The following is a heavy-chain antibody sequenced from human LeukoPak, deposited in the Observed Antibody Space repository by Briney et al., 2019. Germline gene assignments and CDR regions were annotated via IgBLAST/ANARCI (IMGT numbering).Heavy chain of an antibody. J-gene: IGHJ6*02. CDR2: INSDGSST. D-gene: IGHD2/OR15-2a*01. CDR1: GFTFSSYW. CDR3: ARVYSNSPEYGMDV. Sequence: GGSLRLSCAASGFTFSSYWMHWVRQAPGKGLVWVSRINSDGSSTSYADSVKGRFTISRDNAKNTLYLQMNSLRAEDTAVYYCARVYSNSPEYGMDVWGQGTTVTVSS. V-gene: IGHV3-74*01.